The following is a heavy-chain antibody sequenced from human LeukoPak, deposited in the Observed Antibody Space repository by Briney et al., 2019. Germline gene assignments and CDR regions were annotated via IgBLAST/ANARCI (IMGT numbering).Heavy chain of an antibody. D-gene: IGHD4-17*01. Sequence: PSQTLSLTCTVSGGSINSGGYYWSWIRQHPGKGLEWIGYIYYSGTTYYNPSLKSRVTMSVDTSKNQFSLKLSSVTAADTAVYYCARVQTTRVVDVWGQGTTVAVSS. CDR2: IYYSGTT. J-gene: IGHJ6*02. V-gene: IGHV4-31*03. CDR1: GGSINSGGYY. CDR3: ARVQTTRVVDV.